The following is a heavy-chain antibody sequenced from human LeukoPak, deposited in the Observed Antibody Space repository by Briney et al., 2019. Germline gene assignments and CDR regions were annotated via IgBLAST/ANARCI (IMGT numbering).Heavy chain of an antibody. D-gene: IGHD2-15*01. V-gene: IGHV3-23*02. CDR1: GFSFNTFD. J-gene: IGHJ4*02. CDR2: IIGRDGST. Sequence: SLRLTGAASGFSFNTFDMSWVRQAPGRGLEWVSFIIGRDGSTQYGNSVKGRVPNSRDNFTNLLYLDMHSLRGDDTAIYYCVTGGWLDDYGQGTLVTVSS. CDR3: VTGGWLDD.